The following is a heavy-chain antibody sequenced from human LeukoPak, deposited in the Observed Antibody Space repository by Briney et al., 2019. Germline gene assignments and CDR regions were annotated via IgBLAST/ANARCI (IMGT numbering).Heavy chain of an antibody. Sequence: SETLSLTCTVSGGSISGYYWTWIRQPPGKGLEWIGYIYYSGSTYYNPSLKSRVTISVDTSKNQFSLKLSSVTAADTAVYYCARPAAAGRLQSPFDYWGQGTLVTVSS. CDR2: IYYSGST. CDR3: ARPAAAGRLQSPFDY. V-gene: IGHV4-59*04. J-gene: IGHJ4*02. CDR1: GGSISGYY. D-gene: IGHD6-13*01.